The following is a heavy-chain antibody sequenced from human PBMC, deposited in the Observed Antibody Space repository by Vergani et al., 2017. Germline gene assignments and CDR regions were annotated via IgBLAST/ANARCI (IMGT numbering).Heavy chain of an antibody. J-gene: IGHJ5*02. V-gene: IGHV4-30-2*01. CDR1: GGSLSSGGYS. CDR2: NYHSGST. Sequence: QLQLQESGSGLVKPSQTLSLTCAVPGGSLSSGGYSWGWIRQPPGKGREWIGYNYHSGSTYYNPSLKSGVPISVDRSKNQFSLKLSSVTSADTARYSCARRYCRTTSCCVDPWGQGTLVTVSS. D-gene: IGHD2-2*01. CDR3: ARRYCRTTSCCVDP.